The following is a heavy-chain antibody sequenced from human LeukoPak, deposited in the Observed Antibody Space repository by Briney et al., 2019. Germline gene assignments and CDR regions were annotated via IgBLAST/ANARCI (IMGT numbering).Heavy chain of an antibody. D-gene: IGHD6-19*01. V-gene: IGHV3-9*01. Sequence: LRLSCAASGFTFHDFAMHWVRQAPGKGLEWVSGISRNSGGIVYADSVKGRFTISRDNAENSLYLQMNSLRPEETALYYCAKSGAVAGVFDYWGQGTLVTVSS. CDR2: ISRNSGGI. J-gene: IGHJ4*02. CDR1: GFTFHDFA. CDR3: AKSGAVAGVFDY.